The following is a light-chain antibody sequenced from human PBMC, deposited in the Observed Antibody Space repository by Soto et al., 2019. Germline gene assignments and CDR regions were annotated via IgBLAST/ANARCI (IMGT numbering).Light chain of an antibody. Sequence: QSALTQPASVSGSPGQSITISCTGTSSDVGGYNHVSWYQQLPGKAPKLIIYEVSNRPSGVSNRFSGSKSDNTASLTFSGLQADDEADYYCSSYTTGNTVIFGGGTKLTVL. CDR2: EVS. CDR1: SSDVGGYNH. J-gene: IGLJ2*01. V-gene: IGLV2-14*01. CDR3: SSYTTGNTVI.